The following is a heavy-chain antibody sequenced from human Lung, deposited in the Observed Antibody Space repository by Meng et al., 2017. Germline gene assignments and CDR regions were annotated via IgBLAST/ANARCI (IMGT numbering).Heavy chain of an antibody. CDR3: TRRGNWGSAFDI. Sequence: VRPVESGGGVVQPGRSLSLSCVASGFSFSTYPVHWVRQAPGKGLQWVAIIAHDGYNKDYADSVKGRFTISRDNSKNTLSLEMNDLRVEDTAVYYCTRRGNWGSAFDIWGQGTMVTVSS. CDR2: IAHDGYNK. D-gene: IGHD3-16*01. CDR1: GFSFSTYP. V-gene: IGHV3-30*04. J-gene: IGHJ3*02.